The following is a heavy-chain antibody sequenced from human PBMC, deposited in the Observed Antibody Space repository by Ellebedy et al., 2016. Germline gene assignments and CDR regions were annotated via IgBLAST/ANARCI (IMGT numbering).Heavy chain of an antibody. CDR1: GGSFSGYY. Sequence: GSLRLSXAVYGGSFSGYYWSWIRQPPGKGLEWIGEINHSGSTNYNPSLKSRVTISVDTSKNQFSLKLSSVTAADTAVYYCARGRSGSYLSYFDYWGQGTLVTVSS. D-gene: IGHD1-26*01. CDR3: ARGRSGSYLSYFDY. CDR2: INHSGST. V-gene: IGHV4-34*01. J-gene: IGHJ4*02.